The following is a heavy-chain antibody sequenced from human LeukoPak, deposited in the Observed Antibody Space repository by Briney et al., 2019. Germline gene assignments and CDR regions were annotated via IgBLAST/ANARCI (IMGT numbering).Heavy chain of an antibody. CDR3: ARAARFYGSSGAHAFDI. CDR1: GFTFSNYD. V-gene: IGHV3-13*01. CDR2: IGTGGDT. D-gene: IGHD3-22*01. Sequence: GGSLRLSCVASGFTFSNYDMHWVRQGTGKGLEWVSGIGTGGDTHYPDSVKGRFTISRENAKNSLYLQVNSLRVGDTAMYYCARAARFYGSSGAHAFDIWGQGTMVTVS. J-gene: IGHJ3*02.